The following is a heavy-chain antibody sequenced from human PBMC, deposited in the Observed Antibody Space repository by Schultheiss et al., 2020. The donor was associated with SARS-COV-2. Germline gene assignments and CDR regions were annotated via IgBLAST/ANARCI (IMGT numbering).Heavy chain of an antibody. Sequence: GGSLRLSCTASGFTFTSYSMNWVRQAPGKGLEWVSAISGSGGSTYYADSVKGRFIISRDNSKNTPYLQKNSLRAEDTAVYYCAKAYSISWYDVGYWYFDLWGRGTLVTVTS. CDR1: GFTFTSYS. J-gene: IGHJ2*01. V-gene: IGHV3-23*01. CDR2: ISGSGGST. CDR3: AKAYSISWYDVGYWYFDL. D-gene: IGHD6-13*01.